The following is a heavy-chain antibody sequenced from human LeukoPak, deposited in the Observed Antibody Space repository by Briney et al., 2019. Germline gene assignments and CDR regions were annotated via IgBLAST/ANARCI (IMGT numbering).Heavy chain of an antibody. J-gene: IGHJ3*02. CDR3: ARDRADYRAAFDI. D-gene: IGHD4-11*01. CDR1: GYTFTGYY. CDR2: INPNSGGT. V-gene: IGHV1-2*02. Sequence: GASVKVSCKASGYTFTGYYMHWVRQAPGQGLEWMGWINPNSGGTNYAQKFQGRVTMTRDTSISTAYMKLSRLRSDDTAVYYCARDRADYRAAFDIWGQGTMVTVSS.